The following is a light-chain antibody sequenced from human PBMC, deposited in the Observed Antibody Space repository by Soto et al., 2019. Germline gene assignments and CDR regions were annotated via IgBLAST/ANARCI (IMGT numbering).Light chain of an antibody. Sequence: DIQMTQSPSTLSASVGDRVTITCRASQSISSWLAWYQQKPGKAPKLLIYDASSLESGVPSRFSGGGSGTDFTFTINSLQPEDIATYYCQQYDNLPLTFGGGTKVDIK. J-gene: IGKJ4*01. CDR1: QSISSW. CDR2: DAS. CDR3: QQYDNLPLT. V-gene: IGKV1-5*01.